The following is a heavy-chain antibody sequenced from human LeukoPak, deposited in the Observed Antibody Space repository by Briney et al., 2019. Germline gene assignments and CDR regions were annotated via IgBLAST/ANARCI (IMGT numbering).Heavy chain of an antibody. Sequence: GGSLRLSCVASGFTLRSYEMNWVRQAPGKGLEWVSYISSSGSTIYYADSVKGRFTISRDNAKNSLYLQMNSLRAEDTAVYYCARDDTVIHFDYWGQGTLVTVSS. CDR3: ARDDTVIHFDY. CDR2: ISSSGSTI. D-gene: IGHD3-16*02. CDR1: GFTLRSYE. V-gene: IGHV3-48*03. J-gene: IGHJ4*02.